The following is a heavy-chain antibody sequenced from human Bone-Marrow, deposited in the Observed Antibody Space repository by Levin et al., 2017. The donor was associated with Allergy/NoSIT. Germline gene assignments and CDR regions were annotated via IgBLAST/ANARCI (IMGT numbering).Heavy chain of an antibody. J-gene: IGHJ5*02. D-gene: IGHD7-27*01. CDR1: DGSISSSNW. CDR2: IYHSGST. V-gene: IGHV4-4*02. CDR3: ARRNVLAPGEDWFDP. Sequence: SETLSLTCGVSDGSISSSNWWTWVRQPPGKGLEWIGEIYHSGSTNYNPSLKSRVTISVEKSKNQFSLKLSSVTAADTAVYYCARRNVLAPGEDWFDPWGQGILVTVSS.